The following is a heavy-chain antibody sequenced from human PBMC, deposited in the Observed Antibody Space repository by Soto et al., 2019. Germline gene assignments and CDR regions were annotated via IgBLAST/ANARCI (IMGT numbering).Heavy chain of an antibody. J-gene: IGHJ4*02. D-gene: IGHD3-10*01. Sequence: GESLKISCKGSGYSFTSYWIGWVRQMPGKGLEWMGIIYPGDSDTRYSPSFQGQVTISADKSISTAYMELRSLTSDDSALYYCARVAGYGSGNRLFDNWGQGTLVTVSS. CDR2: IYPGDSDT. V-gene: IGHV5-51*01. CDR1: GYSFTSYW. CDR3: ARVAGYGSGNRLFDN.